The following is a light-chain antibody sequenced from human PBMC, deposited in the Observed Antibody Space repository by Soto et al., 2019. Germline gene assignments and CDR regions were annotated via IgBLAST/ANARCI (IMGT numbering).Light chain of an antibody. V-gene: IGKV1-5*01. Sequence: DIQMSQSPSSLSASLGDRVTITSRASESIRTWLAWYQHKPGKAPKFLIYDASTLESGVPSRFSGSGSGTEFTLTISSLQPDDFATYYCQQYNNYPRTFGQGTKVDIK. CDR2: DAS. CDR1: ESIRTW. J-gene: IGKJ1*01. CDR3: QQYNNYPRT.